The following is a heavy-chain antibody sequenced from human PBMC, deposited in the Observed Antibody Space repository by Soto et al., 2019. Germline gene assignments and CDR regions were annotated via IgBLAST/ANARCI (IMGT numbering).Heavy chain of an antibody. CDR3: ARHSLSRGYSYGEDGMDV. Sequence: PGESLKISCKGSGYSFTSYWISWVRQMPGKGLEWMGRIDPSDSYTNYSPSFQGHVTISADKSISTAYLQWSSLKASDTAMYYCARHSLSRGYSYGEDGMDVWGQGTTVTVSS. D-gene: IGHD5-18*01. CDR2: IDPSDSYT. V-gene: IGHV5-10-1*01. J-gene: IGHJ6*02. CDR1: GYSFTSYW.